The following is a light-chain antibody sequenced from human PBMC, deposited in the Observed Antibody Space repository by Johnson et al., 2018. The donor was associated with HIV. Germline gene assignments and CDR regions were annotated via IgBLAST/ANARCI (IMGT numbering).Light chain of an antibody. CDR2: DNN. J-gene: IGLJ1*01. CDR3: GTWDSSLSDYV. V-gene: IGLV1-51*01. CDR1: SSNMGNNY. Sequence: QPVLTQPPSVSAAPRQRVTISCSGNSSNMGNNYVSWYQQVPGTAPKLLIYDNNKRPSGIPDRFSGSKSGTSATLGITGLQTGDEADYYCGTWDSSLSDYVFGTGTKVTVL.